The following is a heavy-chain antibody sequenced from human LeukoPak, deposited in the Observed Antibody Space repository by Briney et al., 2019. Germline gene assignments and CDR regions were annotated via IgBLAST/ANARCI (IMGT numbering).Heavy chain of an antibody. CDR1: GFTFSSYA. D-gene: IGHD1-26*01. J-gene: IGHJ6*02. V-gene: IGHV3-30-3*01. Sequence: PGRSLRLSCAASGFTFSSYAMYWVRQAPGKGLEWVAVISYDGSNKYYADSVKGRFTISRDNSKNTLYLQMNSLRAEDTAVYYCARSLGTGIVGAIRYYGMDVWGQGTTVTVSS. CDR2: ISYDGSNK. CDR3: ARSLGTGIVGAIRYYGMDV.